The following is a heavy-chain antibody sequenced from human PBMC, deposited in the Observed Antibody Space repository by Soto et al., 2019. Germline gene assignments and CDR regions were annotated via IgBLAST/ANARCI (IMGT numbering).Heavy chain of an antibody. J-gene: IGHJ4*02. CDR1: GFTFTGHY. V-gene: IGHV1-2*02. CDR3: ASTPLSIFGVVNFDY. D-gene: IGHD3-3*01. CDR2: INPNSGGT. Sequence: ASVKVSCKASGFTFTGHYIHWVRQAPGQGLEWMGWINPNSGGTSYAQKFQGRLTMTTDTSITTAYMELSRLSSVTAADTAVYYCASTPLSIFGVVNFDYWGQGTLVTVSS.